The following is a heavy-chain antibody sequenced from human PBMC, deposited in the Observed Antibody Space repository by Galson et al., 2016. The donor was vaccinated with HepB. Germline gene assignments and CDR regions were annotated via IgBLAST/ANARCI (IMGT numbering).Heavy chain of an antibody. J-gene: IGHJ4*02. V-gene: IGHV4-59*01. CDR2: INYSATS. CDR3: ARAYCTNGVCYFLDF. Sequence: SETLSLTCTVSGGSIGTYYWSWIRQPPGKGLQWIGHINYSATSKYNPSLRSRVTMSVDTSRNQFSLRLRSVTTADTAVYFCARAYCTNGVCYFLDFWGQGRLVTVSS. CDR1: GGSIGTYY. D-gene: IGHD2-8*01.